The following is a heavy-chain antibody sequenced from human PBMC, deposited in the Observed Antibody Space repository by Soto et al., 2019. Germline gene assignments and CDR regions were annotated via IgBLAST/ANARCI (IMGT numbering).Heavy chain of an antibody. J-gene: IGHJ5*02. Sequence: SETLSLTCGVYGGSLSGYFWSWIRQPPGKGLEWIGDIDHGGSTNYNPSLESRVTMSVDTSKNQFSLRLSSLTAEDTAVYYCAALRFGPWGQGTLVTVSS. CDR3: AALRFGP. D-gene: IGHD3-3*02. CDR1: GGSLSGYF. CDR2: IDHGGST. V-gene: IGHV4-34*01.